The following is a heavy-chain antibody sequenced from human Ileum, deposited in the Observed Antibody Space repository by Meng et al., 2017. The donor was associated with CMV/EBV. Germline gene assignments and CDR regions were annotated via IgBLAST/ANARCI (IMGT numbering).Heavy chain of an antibody. Sequence: SGGAYYWAWIRQPQGKGMEWIGSIYYSGSPYYNPALRGRVTMSVDTSRSHFSLNVSSVTAADTAVYYCARHGSSTSSLVWSFFFDYWGQGTLVTVSS. CDR1: SGGAYY. V-gene: IGHV4-39*01. CDR3: ARHGSSTSSLVWSFFFDY. D-gene: IGHD2-2*01. J-gene: IGHJ4*02. CDR2: IYYSGSP.